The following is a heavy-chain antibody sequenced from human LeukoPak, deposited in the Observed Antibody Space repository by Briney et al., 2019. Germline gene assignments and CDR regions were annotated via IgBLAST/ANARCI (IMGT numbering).Heavy chain of an antibody. CDR2: ISAYNGNT. CDR3: ARDRPNYDILTGYYNPLGY. V-gene: IGHV1-18*01. Sequence: ASVKVSCKASGYTFTSYGISWVRQAPGQGLEWMGWISAYNGNTNYAQKLQGRVTMTTDTSTSTAYMELRSLRSDDTAVYYCARDRPNYDILTGYYNPLGYWGQGTLVTVSS. CDR1: GYTFTSYG. D-gene: IGHD3-9*01. J-gene: IGHJ4*02.